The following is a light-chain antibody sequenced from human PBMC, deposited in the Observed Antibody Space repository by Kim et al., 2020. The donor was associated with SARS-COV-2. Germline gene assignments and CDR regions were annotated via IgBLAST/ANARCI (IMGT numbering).Light chain of an antibody. Sequence: SVGDRVTTTCQASQDISKYLNWYQQKPGKAPKLLIYDSSTLETGVPSRFRGNGSGTHYTFTITSLQPDDFATYYCQQYDNLPPLTFGGGTKVDIK. J-gene: IGKJ4*01. V-gene: IGKV1-33*01. CDR3: QQYDNLPPLT. CDR1: QDISKY. CDR2: DSS.